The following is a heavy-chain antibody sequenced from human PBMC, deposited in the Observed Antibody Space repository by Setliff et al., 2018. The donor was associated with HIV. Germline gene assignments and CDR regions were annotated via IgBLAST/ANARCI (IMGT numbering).Heavy chain of an antibody. Sequence: PSETLSLTCSVSGGSISSYYWSWIRQPPGKGLEWIGDIYYSGMTNYNPSLQSRVTISLDTSKNQFSLKVNSVTAADTAVYYCARKGSSSRSQEYYYDFWGQGTLVTVSS. J-gene: IGHJ4*02. D-gene: IGHD6-13*01. CDR1: GGSISSYY. CDR3: ARKGSSSRSQEYYYDF. CDR2: IYYSGMT. V-gene: IGHV4-59*01.